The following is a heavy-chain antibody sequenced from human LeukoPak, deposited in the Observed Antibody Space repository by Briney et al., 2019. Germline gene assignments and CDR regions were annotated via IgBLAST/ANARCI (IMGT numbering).Heavy chain of an antibody. CDR3: TTDSGGYCSSTSCYPIYYYYYYMDV. Sequence: GGSLRLSCAASGFTFSNAWMSWVRQAPGKGLEWVGRIKSKTDGGTTDYAAPVKGRFTISRDDSKNTLYLQMNSLKTEDTAMYYCTTDSGGYCSSTSCYPIYYYYYYMDVWGKGATVTVSS. J-gene: IGHJ6*03. CDR1: GFTFSNAW. CDR2: IKSKTDGGTT. D-gene: IGHD2-2*01. V-gene: IGHV3-15*01.